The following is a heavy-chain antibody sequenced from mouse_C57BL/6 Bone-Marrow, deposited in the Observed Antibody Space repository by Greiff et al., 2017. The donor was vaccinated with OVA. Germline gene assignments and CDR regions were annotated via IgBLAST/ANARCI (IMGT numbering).Heavy chain of an antibody. J-gene: IGHJ2*01. CDR3: ARDVYGYDY. CDR1: GYSITSGYS. V-gene: IGHV3-6*01. Sequence: EVKLVESGPGLVKPSQSLSHTCSVTGYSITSGYSWNWIRQFPGNTLEWMGYISYDGSNNYNPSLKNRISITRDTSKNQLFLKLNSVTTEDTATYYCARDVYGYDYWGQGTTLTVSS. CDR2: ISYDGSN. D-gene: IGHD2-2*01.